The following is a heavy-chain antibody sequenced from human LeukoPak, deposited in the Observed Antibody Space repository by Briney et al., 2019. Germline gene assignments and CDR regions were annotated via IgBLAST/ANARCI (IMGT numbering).Heavy chain of an antibody. Sequence: GGSLRLSCAASGFTFSNYWMHWVRHAPGKGLEWVSGISTSGGSSSYADPVKGRFTISRDNPRNTLYMEMNSLRAEDTALYYCAIMHPYYDGSGYWVQWGQGTLVTVSS. J-gene: IGHJ4*02. D-gene: IGHD3-22*01. CDR1: GFTFSNYW. V-gene: IGHV3-23*01. CDR3: AIMHPYYDGSGYWVQ. CDR2: ISTSGGSS.